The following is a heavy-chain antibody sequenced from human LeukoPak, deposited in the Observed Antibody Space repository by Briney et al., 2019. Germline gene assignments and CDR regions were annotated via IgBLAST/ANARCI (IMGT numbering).Heavy chain of an antibody. CDR1: GYTFTGYY. J-gene: IGHJ6*03. D-gene: IGHD3-9*01. CDR3: AREGARSSDYDILSRYPDSYYMHV. V-gene: IGHV1-2*02. Sequence: GASVKVSCKASGYTFTGYYMHWVRQAPGQGLEWMGWINPNSGGTNYAQKFQGRVTMTRDTSISTAYMELSRLRSDDTAVYYCAREGARSSDYDILSRYPDSYYMHVWCKGTTVT. CDR2: INPNSGGT.